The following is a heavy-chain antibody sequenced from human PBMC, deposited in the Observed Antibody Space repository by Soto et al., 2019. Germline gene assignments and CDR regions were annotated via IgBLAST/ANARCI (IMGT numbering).Heavy chain of an antibody. CDR3: ARGHSGSYRTGEGYYYGMDV. D-gene: IGHD1-26*01. Sequence: QVQLQESGPGLVKPSETLSLTCTVSGGSISSYYWSWIRQPPGKGLEWIGYIYYSGSTNYNPSLKGRRPISVDPSKTQFALKLSSVTAADTAVYYCARGHSGSYRTGEGYYYGMDVWGQGTTVTVSS. V-gene: IGHV4-59*12. CDR1: GGSISSYY. J-gene: IGHJ6*02. CDR2: IYYSGST.